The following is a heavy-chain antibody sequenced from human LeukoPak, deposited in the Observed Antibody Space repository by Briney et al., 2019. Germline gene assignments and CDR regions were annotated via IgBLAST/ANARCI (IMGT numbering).Heavy chain of an antibody. CDR1: GGSISSSSYY. CDR3: ARAGRGGRTGAYAFDI. CDR2: IYYSGST. Sequence: SETLSLTCTVSGGSISSSSYYWGWIRQPPGKGLEWIGSIYYSGSTYYNPSLKSRVTISVDTSKNQFSLKLSSVTAADTAVYYCARAGRGGRTGAYAFDIWGQGTMVTVSS. J-gene: IGHJ3*02. D-gene: IGHD7-27*01. V-gene: IGHV4-39*07.